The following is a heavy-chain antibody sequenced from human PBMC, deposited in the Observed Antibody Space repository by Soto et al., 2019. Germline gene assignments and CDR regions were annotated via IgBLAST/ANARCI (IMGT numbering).Heavy chain of an antibody. CDR2: IYPGDSDT. J-gene: IGHJ6*02. CDR1: GYTFTNYW. Sequence: ISCKGSGYTFTNYWIGWVRQMPGKGPEWMGIIYPGDSDTKYNPSFQGQVTISADKSITTTYLQWSSLKASDTAIYYCAASIFYYGMDVWGQGTTGTAP. V-gene: IGHV5-51*01. CDR3: AASIFYYGMDV.